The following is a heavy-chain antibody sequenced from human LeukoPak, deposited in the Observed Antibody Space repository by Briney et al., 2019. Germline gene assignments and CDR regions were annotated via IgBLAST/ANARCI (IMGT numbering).Heavy chain of an antibody. CDR3: ARELKGYSYGDTTYYYYYMDV. Sequence: KVSETLSLTCTVSGGSISSYYWSWIRQPAGKGLEWIGRIYTLRSTNYNPSLKSRVTISVDKSKNQFSLKLSSVTAADTAVYYCARELKGYSYGDTTYYYYYMDVWGKGTTVTVSS. J-gene: IGHJ6*03. D-gene: IGHD5-18*01. CDR1: GGSISSYY. CDR2: IYTLRST. V-gene: IGHV4-4*07.